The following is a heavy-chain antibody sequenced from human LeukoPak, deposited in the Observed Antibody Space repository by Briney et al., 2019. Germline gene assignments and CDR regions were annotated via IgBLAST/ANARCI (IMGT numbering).Heavy chain of an antibody. CDR2: IKQDGREK. CDR1: GFTFSSYW. J-gene: IGHJ4*02. CDR3: ARAHYDTSGCLDY. V-gene: IGHV3-7*01. Sequence: GGSLRLSCVTSGFTFSSYWMSWVRQAPGKGLEWVAHIKQDGREKYHVDSVKGRFTISRDNAKNSLYLQMNSLRAEDTAVYYCARAHYDTSGCLDYWAREPWSPSPQ. D-gene: IGHD3-22*01.